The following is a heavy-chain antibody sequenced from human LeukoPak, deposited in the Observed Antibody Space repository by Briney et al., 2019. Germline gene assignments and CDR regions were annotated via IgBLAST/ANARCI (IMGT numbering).Heavy chain of an antibody. J-gene: IGHJ4*02. D-gene: IGHD3-10*01. CDR2: VDPEDGET. CDR3: ATVYYYGSGSYYNPLDY. V-gene: IGHV1-24*01. Sequence: ASVKVSCKVSGYTLTELSMHWVRQAPGKGREGVGGVDPEDGETIYAQKFQGRVTMTEDTSTDTAYMELSSLRSEDTAVYYCATVYYYGSGSYYNPLDYWGQGTLVTVSS. CDR1: GYTLTELS.